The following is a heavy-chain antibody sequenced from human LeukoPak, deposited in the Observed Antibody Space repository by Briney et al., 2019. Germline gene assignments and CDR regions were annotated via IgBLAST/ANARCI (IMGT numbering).Heavy chain of an antibody. J-gene: IGHJ5*02. V-gene: IGHV4-61*08. CDR3: ARGIESSTSWIDP. Sequence: PSETLSLTCTVSGGSIASGDYYWSWIRQPPGKGLEWLGYIYYSGSTNYNPSLKSRVTISVDTSRNQFSLKLSSVTAADTAVYYCARGIESSTSWIDPWGQGTLVTVSS. D-gene: IGHD2-2*01. CDR1: GGSIASGDYY. CDR2: IYYSGST.